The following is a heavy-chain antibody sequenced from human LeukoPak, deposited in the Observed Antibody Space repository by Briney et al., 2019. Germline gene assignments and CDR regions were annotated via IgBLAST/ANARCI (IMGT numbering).Heavy chain of an antibody. V-gene: IGHV1-46*01. D-gene: IGHD1-26*01. CDR2: INPGGGST. CDR1: GYTFTSYY. CDR3: AKDWAYSGNYYYFDH. Sequence: ASVKVSCKASGYTFTSYYIHWLRQAPGQGLEWMGTINPGGGSTTYAQKFQGRVTMTRDTFTSTVYMELSSLRSEDTAVYYCAKDWAYSGNYYYFDHWGQGTLVTVSS. J-gene: IGHJ4*02.